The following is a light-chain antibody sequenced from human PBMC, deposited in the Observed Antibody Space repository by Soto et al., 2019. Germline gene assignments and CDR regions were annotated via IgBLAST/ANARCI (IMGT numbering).Light chain of an antibody. CDR1: GSNIGAPYD. V-gene: IGLV1-40*01. CDR2: GST. CDR3: QSYDSSLSGYV. J-gene: IGLJ1*01. Sequence: QSVLTRTPSLSGSPGQRVTISCTGSGSNIGAPYDVHWYQHLPGTAPKLLIYGSTNRPSGVPGRFSGSKSGTSASLAITGLQAEDEADYYCQSYDSSLSGYVFGAGTKVTVL.